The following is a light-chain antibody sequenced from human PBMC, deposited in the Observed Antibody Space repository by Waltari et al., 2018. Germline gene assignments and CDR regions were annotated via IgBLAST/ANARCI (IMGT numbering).Light chain of an antibody. CDR1: SGINVGTYR. J-gene: IGLJ2*01. Sequence: QAVLTQPSSLSASPGASASLPCTLRSGINVGTYRIYWYQQTPGSPPQSLLRYKSDSDKQQGSGVPSRFSGSKDASANAGILLISGLQSEDEADYYCMIWHSSAVVFGGGTKLTVL. V-gene: IGLV5-45*03. CDR3: MIWHSSAVV. CDR2: YKSDSDK.